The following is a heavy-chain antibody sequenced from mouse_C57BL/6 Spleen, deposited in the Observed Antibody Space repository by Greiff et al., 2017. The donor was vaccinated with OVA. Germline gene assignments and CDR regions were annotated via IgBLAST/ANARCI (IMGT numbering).Heavy chain of an antibody. V-gene: IGHV14-1*01. Sequence: EVKLQESGAELVRPGASVKLSCTASGFNIKDYYMHWVKQRPEQGLEWIGRIDPEDGDTEYAPKFQGKATMTADTSSNTAYLQLSSLTSEDTAVYYCSGLDGSLTVYYAMDYWGQGTSVTVSS. CDR1: GFNIKDYY. CDR3: SGLDGSLTVYYAMDY. D-gene: IGHD2-3*01. J-gene: IGHJ4*01. CDR2: IDPEDGDT.